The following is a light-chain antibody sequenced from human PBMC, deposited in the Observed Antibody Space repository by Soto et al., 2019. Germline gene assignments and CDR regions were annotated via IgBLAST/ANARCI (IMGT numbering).Light chain of an antibody. CDR2: DAS. CDR3: QQYGSSPPIT. V-gene: IGKV3D-20*01. CDR1: QSVSSSY. Sequence: EIVLTQSPATLSLSPGERATLSCVCSQSVSSSYLAWYQQKPGLAPRLLIYDASSRATGIPDRFSGSGSGTDFTPTISRLEPEDFAVYYCQQYGSSPPITLGQGTRLEIK. J-gene: IGKJ5*01.